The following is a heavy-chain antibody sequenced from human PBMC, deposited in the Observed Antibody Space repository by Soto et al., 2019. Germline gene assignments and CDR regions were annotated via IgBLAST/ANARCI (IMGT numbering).Heavy chain of an antibody. CDR1: GGSISSYY. V-gene: IGHV4-59*01. CDR2: IYYSGST. Sequence: SETLSLTCTVSGGSISSYYWSWIRQPPGKGLEWIGYIYYSGSTNYNPSLKSRVTISVDTSKNQFSLKLSSVTAADTAVYYCASQLRYSSGWYLAGSFDYWGQGTLVTVSS. J-gene: IGHJ4*02. CDR3: ASQLRYSSGWYLAGSFDY. D-gene: IGHD6-19*01.